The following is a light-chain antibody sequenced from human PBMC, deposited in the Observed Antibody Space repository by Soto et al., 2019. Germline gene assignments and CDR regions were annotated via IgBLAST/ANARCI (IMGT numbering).Light chain of an antibody. CDR2: DAS. Sequence: DIQMTQSPSTLSASIGDRVTITCRASESIRTWLAWYQHKPGKAPKFLIYDASSLESGVPSRFSGSGSGTEFTLTISGLQPDDFAIYYCQQYNNYPRTFGQGTKV. CDR3: QQYNNYPRT. J-gene: IGKJ1*01. CDR1: ESIRTW. V-gene: IGKV1-5*01.